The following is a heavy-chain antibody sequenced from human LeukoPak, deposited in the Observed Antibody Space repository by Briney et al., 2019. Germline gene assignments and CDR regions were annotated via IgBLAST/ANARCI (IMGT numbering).Heavy chain of an antibody. CDR2: IYYSGST. J-gene: IGHJ4*02. V-gene: IGHV4-59*12. Sequence: SETLSLTRTVSGGSISSYYWSWIRQPPGKGLEWIGYIYYSGSTNYNPSLKSRVTISVDTSKNQFSLNLSSVTAADTAVYYCARDARGWSGFDYWGQGTLVTVSS. D-gene: IGHD3-3*01. CDR1: GGSISSYY. CDR3: ARDARGWSGFDY.